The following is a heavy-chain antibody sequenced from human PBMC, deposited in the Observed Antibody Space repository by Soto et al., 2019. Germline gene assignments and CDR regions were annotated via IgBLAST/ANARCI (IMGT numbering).Heavy chain of an antibody. CDR2: LYTGGST. V-gene: IGHV3-66*04. D-gene: IGHD6-13*01. CDR3: ARLNTAAAVYFDL. CDR1: GFAVSSNY. Sequence: EVQLVESGGGLVQPGGSLRLSCAASGFAVSSNYMSWVRQAAGKGLEWVSVLYTGGSTYYAESVKGRFIISRDNSKNTLFLHMNSLRADDTAMYYCARLNTAAAVYFDLWGRGTLVTVTS. J-gene: IGHJ2*01.